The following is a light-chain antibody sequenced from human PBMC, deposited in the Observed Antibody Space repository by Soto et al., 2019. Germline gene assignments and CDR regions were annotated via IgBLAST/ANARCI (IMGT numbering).Light chain of an antibody. CDR2: EAS. CDR3: QQRSNWPLT. J-gene: IGKJ4*01. V-gene: IGKV3-11*01. Sequence: IGVSQSPATLSFSTGERATLSCRASQSVGSYLAWYQQRPGQAPRLLIYEASNRATGIPARFSGSGSGTDFTLTISSLEPEDFAVYYCQQRSNWPLTFGGGTKVDI. CDR1: QSVGSY.